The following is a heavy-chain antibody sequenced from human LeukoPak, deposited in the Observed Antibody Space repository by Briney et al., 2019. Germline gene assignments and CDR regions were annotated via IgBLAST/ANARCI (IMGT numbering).Heavy chain of an antibody. CDR1: GYTFTGYY. Sequence: GASVKVSCKASGYTFTGYYMHWVRQAPGQGLEWMGWINPNSGGTNYAQKFQGRVTMTRDTSISTAYMELSRLRSDDTAVYYCARDRPEYSSGWFYYYYYMDVWGKGTTVTVSS. V-gene: IGHV1-2*02. D-gene: IGHD6-19*01. CDR2: INPNSGGT. J-gene: IGHJ6*03. CDR3: ARDRPEYSSGWFYYYYYMDV.